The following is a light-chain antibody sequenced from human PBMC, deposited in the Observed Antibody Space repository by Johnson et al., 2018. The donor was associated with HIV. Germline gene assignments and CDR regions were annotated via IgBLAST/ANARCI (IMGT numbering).Light chain of an antibody. V-gene: IGLV1-51*01. CDR1: SSNIGNTY. Sequence: AAGQKVTISCSGSSSNIGNTYVSWYQQLPGTAPKLLIYDNNKRPSGIPDRFSGSKSGTSATLGITGLQTGDEADYYCGTWDSSLSAGVFGTGTKVTVL. J-gene: IGLJ1*01. CDR2: DNN. CDR3: GTWDSSLSAGV.